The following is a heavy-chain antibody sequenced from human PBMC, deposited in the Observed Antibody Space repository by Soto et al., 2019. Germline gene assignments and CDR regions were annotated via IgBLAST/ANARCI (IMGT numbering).Heavy chain of an antibody. D-gene: IGHD3-10*01. CDR3: ARNAISNSGYYFDY. Sequence: PSETLSLTCTVSGGSISSSSYYWGWIRQPPGKGLEWIGSIYYSGSTYYSPSLKSRVTISVDTSKNQFSLKLSSVTAADTAVYYCARNAISNSGYYFDYWGQGTLVTVS. CDR1: GGSISSSSYY. V-gene: IGHV4-39*01. J-gene: IGHJ4*02. CDR2: IYYSGST.